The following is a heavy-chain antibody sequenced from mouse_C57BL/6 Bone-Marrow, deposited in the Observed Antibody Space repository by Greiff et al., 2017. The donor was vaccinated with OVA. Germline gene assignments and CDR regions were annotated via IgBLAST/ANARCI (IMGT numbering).Heavy chain of an antibody. D-gene: IGHD2-5*01. V-gene: IGHV5-4*01. J-gene: IGHJ3*01. CDR1: GFTFSSYA. CDR3: ARDGPLSNSWFAY. Sequence: DVKLVESGGGLVKPGGSLKLSCAASGFTFSSYAMSWVRQTPEKRLEWVATISDGGSYTYYPDNVKGRFTISRDNAKNNLYLQMSHLKSEDTAMYYCARDGPLSNSWFAYWGQGTLVTVSA. CDR2: ISDGGSYT.